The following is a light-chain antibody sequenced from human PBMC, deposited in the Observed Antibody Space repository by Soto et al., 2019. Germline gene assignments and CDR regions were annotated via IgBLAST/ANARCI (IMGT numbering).Light chain of an antibody. CDR1: ERVSSSY. J-gene: IGKJ2*01. CDR3: QQYGTSPPKT. V-gene: IGKV3-20*01. CDR2: ATS. Sequence: EVVLTQSPDTLSLSPGERATLSCRASERVSSSYLAWYQQRPGQAPRLLISATSRRAAGIPDRFSGSGSGTDFTLTIDRLEPEDFAVYFCQQYGTSPPKTFGQGTKVEIK.